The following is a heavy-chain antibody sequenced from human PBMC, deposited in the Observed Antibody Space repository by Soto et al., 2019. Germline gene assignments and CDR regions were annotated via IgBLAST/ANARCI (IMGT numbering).Heavy chain of an antibody. Sequence: ASVKVSCKASGYTFTGYYMHWVRQAPGQGLEWMGWINPNSGGTNYARKFQGWVTMTRDTSISTAYMELSRLRSDDTAVYYCARARLYSSSSLGYWGQGTLVTVSS. CDR1: GYTFTGYY. V-gene: IGHV1-2*04. J-gene: IGHJ4*02. CDR2: INPNSGGT. CDR3: ARARLYSSSSLGY. D-gene: IGHD6-6*01.